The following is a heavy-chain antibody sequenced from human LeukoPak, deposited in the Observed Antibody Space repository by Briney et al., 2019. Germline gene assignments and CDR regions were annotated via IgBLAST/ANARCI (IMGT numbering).Heavy chain of an antibody. V-gene: IGHV3-21*01. CDR1: GFTFSSYS. Sequence: GGSLRLSCAASGFTFSSYSLNWVCQARGKGLEWVSSISSSSSYIYYADSVKGRFTISRDNAKNSLYLQMNSLRAEDTAVYYCARGIAVAGTRDAFDIWGQGPMVTVSS. CDR3: ARGIAVAGTRDAFDI. J-gene: IGHJ3*02. CDR2: ISSSSSYI. D-gene: IGHD6-19*01.